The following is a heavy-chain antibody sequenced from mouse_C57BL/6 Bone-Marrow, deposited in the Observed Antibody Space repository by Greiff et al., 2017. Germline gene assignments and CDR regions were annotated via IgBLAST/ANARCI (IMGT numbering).Heavy chain of an antibody. CDR1: GFSFNTYA. J-gene: IGHJ1*03. CDR3: MRPGTTVGSHWYFDV. D-gene: IGHD1-1*01. V-gene: IGHV10-1*01. CDR2: IRSKSNNYAT. Sequence: EVKLVESGGGLVQPKGSLKLSCAASGFSFNTYAMNWVRQAPGKGLEWVARIRSKSNNYATYYADSVKDRFTISRDDSESMLYLQMNNLKTEDTAMYYGMRPGTTVGSHWYFDVWGTGTTVTVSS.